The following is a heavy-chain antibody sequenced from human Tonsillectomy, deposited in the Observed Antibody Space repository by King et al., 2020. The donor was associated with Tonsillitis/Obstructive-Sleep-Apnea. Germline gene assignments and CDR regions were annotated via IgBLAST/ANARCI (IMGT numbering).Heavy chain of an antibody. J-gene: IGHJ4*02. Sequence: VQLQESGPGLVKPSETLSLTCTVSGGSISSYYWSWIRQPPGKGLEWIGYIYYSGSTNYNPSLKSRVTISVDTSKNQFSLKLSSVTAADTAVYYCAGTVAGTGVYYFDYWGQGTLVTVSS. CDR3: AGTVAGTGVYYFDY. V-gene: IGHV4-59*01. CDR1: GGSISSYY. D-gene: IGHD6-19*01. CDR2: IYYSGST.